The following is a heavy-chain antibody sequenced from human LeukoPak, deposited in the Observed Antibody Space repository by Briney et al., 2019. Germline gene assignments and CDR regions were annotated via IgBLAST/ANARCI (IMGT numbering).Heavy chain of an antibody. CDR2: MYYSGST. J-gene: IGHJ4*02. CDR3: AKTVTAIAPWYFDY. Sequence: SETLSLTCTVSGGSISSSSYYWGWIRQPPGKGLEWIGSMYYSGSTYYNPSLKSRVTMSVDTSKNQFSLKLSSVTAADTAVHYCAKTVTAIAPWYFDYWGQGTLVTVSS. V-gene: IGHV4-39*01. CDR1: GGSISSSSYY. D-gene: IGHD2-21*02.